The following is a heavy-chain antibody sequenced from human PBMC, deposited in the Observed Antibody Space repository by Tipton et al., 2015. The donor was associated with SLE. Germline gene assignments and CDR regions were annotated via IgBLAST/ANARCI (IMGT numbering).Heavy chain of an antibody. V-gene: IGHV1-18*01. D-gene: IGHD3-3*01. CDR2: ISAYNGNT. CDR3: ARTYYDFWSGYPPYMDV. J-gene: IGHJ6*03. Sequence: QLVQSGAEVKKPGASVKVSCKASGYTFTSYGISWVRQAPGQGLEWMGWISAYNGNTNYAQKLQGRVTMTTDTSTSTAYMELRSLRSDDTAVYYCARTYYDFWSGYPPYMDVWGKGTTVTVSS. CDR1: GYTFTSYG.